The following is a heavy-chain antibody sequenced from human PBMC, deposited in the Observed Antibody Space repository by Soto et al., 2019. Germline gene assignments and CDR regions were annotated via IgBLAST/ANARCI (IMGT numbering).Heavy chain of an antibody. CDR2: ISYDGSNK. CDR1: GFTFSSYA. V-gene: IGHV3-30-3*01. Sequence: QVQLVESGGGVVQPGRSLRLSCAASGFTFSSYAMHWVRQAPGKGLEWGAVISYDGSNKYYADSVKGRFTISRDNSKNPLYLQMNRLRAEDTAVYYCARVPSSSGRAHFDYWGQGTLVTVSS. D-gene: IGHD2-15*01. CDR3: ARVPSSSGRAHFDY. J-gene: IGHJ4*02.